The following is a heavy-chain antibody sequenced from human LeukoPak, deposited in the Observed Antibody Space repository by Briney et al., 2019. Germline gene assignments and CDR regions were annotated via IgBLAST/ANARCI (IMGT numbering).Heavy chain of an antibody. CDR2: IGATGVST. Sequence: GGSLRLSCAASGFTFRNYALTWVRQAPGKGLEWVSGIGATGVSTHYADSVRGRFTISRDNSKNSLYLQMNSLRVEDTAIYYCTIPGGGYWGQGTLVTVSS. D-gene: IGHD1-26*01. V-gene: IGHV3-23*01. CDR1: GFTFRNYA. CDR3: TIPGGGY. J-gene: IGHJ4*02.